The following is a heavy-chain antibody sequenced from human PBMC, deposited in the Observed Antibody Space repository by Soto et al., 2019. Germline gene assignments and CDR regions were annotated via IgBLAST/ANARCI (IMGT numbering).Heavy chain of an antibody. D-gene: IGHD2-2*01. Sequence: SGGSLRLSCAASRFTFSTYEMNWVRQAPGKGLEWVSCISSSGYTVYYADSVKGRFTISRDNTRNSLYLQMNSLRDEDTALYYCVRYCSTTLCNGVATRTFDYWGQGTLVTVSS. CDR2: ISSSGYTV. CDR1: RFTFSTYE. V-gene: IGHV3-48*03. J-gene: IGHJ4*02. CDR3: VRYCSTTLCNGVATRTFDY.